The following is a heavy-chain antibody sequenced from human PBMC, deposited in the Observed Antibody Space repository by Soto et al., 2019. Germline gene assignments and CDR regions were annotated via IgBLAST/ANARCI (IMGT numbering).Heavy chain of an antibody. D-gene: IGHD6-13*01. CDR1: GFSFSLYA. V-gene: IGHV3-30-3*01. CDR2: ISYDGSSQ. J-gene: IGHJ6*02. CDR3: DRELTAAGTDIYYPGLDV. Sequence: QLQLVESGGGVVQPGRSLRLSCAASGFSFSLYAIHWVRQAPGKGLEWVAFISYDGSSQYYADSLKGRFTISRDNSKNTVYLQMKSLRAEDTSVDDCDRELTAAGTDIYYPGLDVWGQGTTVTVSS.